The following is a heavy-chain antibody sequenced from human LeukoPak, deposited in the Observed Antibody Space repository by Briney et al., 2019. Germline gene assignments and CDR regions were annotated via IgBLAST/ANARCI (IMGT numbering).Heavy chain of an antibody. V-gene: IGHV3-23*01. D-gene: IGHD1-26*01. CDR1: GFTFSSYA. CDR3: AKGGSYTQNDY. J-gene: IGHJ4*02. Sequence: GGSLRLSCAATGFTFSSYAMSCVRQAPGKGLEWVSAISDSGGSTYYADSVKGRFTISRDNSKNTLYLQMNSLRAEDTAVYYCAKGGSYTQNDYWGQGTVVTVSS. CDR2: ISDSGGST.